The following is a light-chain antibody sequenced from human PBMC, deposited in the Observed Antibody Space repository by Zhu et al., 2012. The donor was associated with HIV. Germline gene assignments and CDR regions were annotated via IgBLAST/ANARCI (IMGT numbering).Light chain of an antibody. CDR2: GAF. CDR1: QSIGTN. J-gene: IGKJ4*01. CDR3: QQYDQWPPLT. Sequence: EIVMTQSPASLSVSPGERATLSCRASQSIGTNLAWYQQKSGQAPRLLIHGAFTRATGVPARFSGSGSGTEFTPIISSLQSEDFAVYYCQQYDQWPPLTFGGGTKVEIK. V-gene: IGKV3-15*01.